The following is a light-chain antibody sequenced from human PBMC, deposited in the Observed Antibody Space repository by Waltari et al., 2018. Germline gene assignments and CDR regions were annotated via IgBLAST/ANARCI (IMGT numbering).Light chain of an antibody. CDR3: SSYAGSNNLV. CDR1: SSDIGGYKY. V-gene: IGLV2-8*01. J-gene: IGLJ1*01. CDR2: EVS. Sequence: QSALTQPPSASGSPGQSVTISCTGTSSDIGGYKYVSWYRQHPGKGPKLLIYEVSKRPSGVPNRFSGSKSGNTASPTVSGLQAEDEADYYCSSYAGSNNLVFGTGTKVTVL.